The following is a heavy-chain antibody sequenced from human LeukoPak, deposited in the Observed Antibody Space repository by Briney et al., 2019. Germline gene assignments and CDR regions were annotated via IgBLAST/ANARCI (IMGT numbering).Heavy chain of an antibody. Sequence: SETLSLTCTVSGGSISGYYWSWIRQPPGKGLEWIGEIYSSGSTKDNPSLKSRLTISVHTSKNQFSLRLTSVTAPGTSVYYCARREAATKIFDYWGQGTLVTVSS. J-gene: IGHJ4*02. CDR3: ARREAATKIFDY. CDR2: IYSSGST. V-gene: IGHV4-4*09. CDR1: GGSISGYY. D-gene: IGHD2-15*01.